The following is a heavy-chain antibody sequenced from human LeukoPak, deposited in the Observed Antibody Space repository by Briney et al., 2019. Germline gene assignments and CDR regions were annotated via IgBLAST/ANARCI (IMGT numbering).Heavy chain of an antibody. D-gene: IGHD1-1*01. CDR1: GYTFIGCY. CDR2: MNPNSGNT. J-gene: IGHJ6*02. V-gene: IGHV1-8*02. Sequence: ASVKVSCKASGYTFIGCYMHWVRQATGQGLEWMGWMNPNSGNTGYAQKFQGRVTMTRNTSISTAYMELSSLRSEDTAVYYCARAGFGHHTPHLWYIQLNYYCYGMDVWGQGTTVTVSS. CDR3: ARAGFGHHTPHLWYIQLNYYCYGMDV.